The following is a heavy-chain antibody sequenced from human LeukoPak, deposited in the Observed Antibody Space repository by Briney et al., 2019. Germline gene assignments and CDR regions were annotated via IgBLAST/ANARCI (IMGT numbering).Heavy chain of an antibody. D-gene: IGHD6-13*01. Sequence: RGESLKISCQVSGYSFTNYWIGWVRQMPGKGLEWMGSIDPGDSDTRYSPSFQGQVTISADKSISTAYLQWSSLKASDTAMYYCARGQQLVRNWFDPWGQGTLVTVSS. CDR3: ARGQQLVRNWFDP. V-gene: IGHV5-51*01. CDR2: IDPGDSDT. CDR1: GYSFTNYW. J-gene: IGHJ5*02.